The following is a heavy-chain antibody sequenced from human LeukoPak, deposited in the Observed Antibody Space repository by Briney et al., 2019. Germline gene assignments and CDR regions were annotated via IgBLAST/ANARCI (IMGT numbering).Heavy chain of an antibody. V-gene: IGHV1-18*01. CDR1: GYTFTSYG. Sequence: ASVKVSCKASGYTFTSYGISWVRQAPGQGLEWMGWISAYDGNTNYAQKLQGRVTMTTDTSTSTAYMELRSLRSDDTAVYYCARDGGVYGSGDAFDIWGQGTMVTVSS. J-gene: IGHJ3*02. CDR2: ISAYDGNT. D-gene: IGHD3-10*01. CDR3: ARDGGVYGSGDAFDI.